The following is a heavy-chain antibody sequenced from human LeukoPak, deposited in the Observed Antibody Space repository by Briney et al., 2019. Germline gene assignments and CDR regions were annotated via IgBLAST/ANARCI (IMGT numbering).Heavy chain of an antibody. CDR2: IFYGGSNK. V-gene: IGHV3-33*01. D-gene: IGHD3-22*01. J-gene: IGHJ4*02. Sequence: GGSLRLSCAASGFTFSSYGMHWVRQAPGKGLEWVTVIFYGGSNKYYADSVKGRFSISRDNPKNTLYLQMNSLRAEDTAVYYCARGFYPDRTMIVVVVDYWGQGSLVTVSS. CDR3: ARGFYPDRTMIVVVVDY. CDR1: GFTFSSYG.